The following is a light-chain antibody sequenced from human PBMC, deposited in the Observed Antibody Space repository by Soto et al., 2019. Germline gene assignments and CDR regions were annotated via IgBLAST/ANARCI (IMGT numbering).Light chain of an antibody. CDR3: QHYCSIGLA. V-gene: IGKV3-20*01. J-gene: IGKJ4*01. CDR2: GAS. CDR1: QSVSCTY. Sequence: EMVLTQSPGTLSLSPGERATLSCRASQSVSCTYLAWYQQKPGQAPRLLIYGASSRATGIPDRFSGSGSGTDFTLTISRLEPEDSAVYYCQHYCSIGLAFGGGAKVECK.